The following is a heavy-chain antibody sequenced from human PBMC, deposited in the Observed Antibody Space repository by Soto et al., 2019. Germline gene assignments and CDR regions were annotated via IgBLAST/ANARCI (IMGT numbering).Heavy chain of an antibody. J-gene: IGHJ5*02. V-gene: IGHV1-18*01. CDR2: ISAHNGNT. Sequence: QVQLMQSGPEVKKPGASEKVSCKASGYTFSSYGISWVRQAPGQGLEWMGWISAHNGNTEYAQSLQGRVSMTTDTSTSTAYMELRSLRSDDTAVYYCARDTMITANWFDPWGQGTLVTVSS. D-gene: IGHD3-22*01. CDR1: GYTFSSYG. CDR3: ARDTMITANWFDP.